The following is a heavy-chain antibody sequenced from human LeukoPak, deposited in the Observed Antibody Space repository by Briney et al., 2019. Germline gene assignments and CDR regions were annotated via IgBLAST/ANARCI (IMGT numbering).Heavy chain of an antibody. CDR3: AKGLYSNLLGFDY. D-gene: IGHD4-11*01. CDR1: GFTFSTYS. J-gene: IGHJ4*02. V-gene: IGHV3-48*04. Sequence: GGSLRLSCAASGFTFSTYSMIWVRQAPGKGLEWLSYISGDSNTIYYADSVKGRFTISRDNAKNSLYLQMNSLRAEDMALYYCAKGLYSNLLGFDYYGQGTLVTVSS. CDR2: ISGDSNTI.